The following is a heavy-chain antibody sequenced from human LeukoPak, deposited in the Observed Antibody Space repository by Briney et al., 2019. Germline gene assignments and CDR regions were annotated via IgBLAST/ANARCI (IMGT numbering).Heavy chain of an antibody. CDR3: TRQTRGASDY. V-gene: IGHV4-39*01. Sequence: SETLSLTCTVSGDSILTRTYYWGWIRQPPGKGLEWIGSIYYSGTTHYNPSLKSRVTISVDTSENQFSLELHSVTAADTAVYYCTRQTRGASDYWGQGTLVTVSS. CDR2: IYYSGTT. CDR1: GDSILTRTYY. J-gene: IGHJ4*02. D-gene: IGHD1/OR15-1a*01.